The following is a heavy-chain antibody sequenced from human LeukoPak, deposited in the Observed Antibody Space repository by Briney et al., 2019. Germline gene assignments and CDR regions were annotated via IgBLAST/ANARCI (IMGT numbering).Heavy chain of an antibody. CDR3: ARGTVGDAPVDI. J-gene: IGHJ3*02. D-gene: IGHD2-15*01. V-gene: IGHV1-8*01. CDR1: GYTFTSYD. CDR2: MNPNSGNT. Sequence: ASVKVSCKASGYTFTSYDINWVRQATGQGLEWMGWMNPNSGNTGYVQKFQGRVTMTRNTSISTAYMELSSLRSEDTAVYYCARGTVGDAPVDIWGQGTMVTVSS.